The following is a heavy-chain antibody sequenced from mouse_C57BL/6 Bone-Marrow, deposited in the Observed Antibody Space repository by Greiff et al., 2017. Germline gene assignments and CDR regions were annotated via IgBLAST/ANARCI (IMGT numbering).Heavy chain of an antibody. CDR1: GFTFSDYY. CDR3: ARPGFTTSPAMDY. Sequence: EVQVVESGGGLVQPGGSLKLSCAASGFTFSDYYMYWVRQTPEKRLEWVAYISNGGGSTYYPDTVKGRFTISRDNAKNTLYLQMSRLKSEDTAMYYCARPGFTTSPAMDYWGQGTSVTVSS. D-gene: IGHD1-1*01. V-gene: IGHV5-12*01. CDR2: ISNGGGST. J-gene: IGHJ4*01.